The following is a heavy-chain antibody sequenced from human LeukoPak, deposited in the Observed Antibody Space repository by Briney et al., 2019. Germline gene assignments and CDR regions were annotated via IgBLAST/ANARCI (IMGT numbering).Heavy chain of an antibody. CDR3: VTDRFSLDYYYYGMDV. CDR1: GGTFSSYA. Sequence: ASLKVSCKASGGTFSSYAISWVRQAPGQGLEWMGGIIPIFGTANYAQKFQGRVTITADESTSTAYMELSSLRSEDTAVYYCVTDRFSLDYYYYGMDVWGQGTTVTVSS. D-gene: IGHD3-16*01. V-gene: IGHV1-69*13. J-gene: IGHJ6*02. CDR2: IIPIFGTA.